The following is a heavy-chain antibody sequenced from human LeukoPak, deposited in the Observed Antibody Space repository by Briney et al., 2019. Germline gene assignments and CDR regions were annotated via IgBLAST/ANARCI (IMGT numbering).Heavy chain of an antibody. CDR2: IYYSGST. Sequence: SETLSLTCTVSGGSISGYYWSWIRQPPGKGLEWIGYIYYSGSTNYNPSLRSRLTISVDTSKNQFSLKLSSVTAADTAVYYCARHYVFVYGGSSFDYWGQGTLVTVSS. CDR3: ARHYVFVYGGSSFDY. D-gene: IGHD2-8*01. V-gene: IGHV4-59*08. J-gene: IGHJ4*02. CDR1: GGSISGYY.